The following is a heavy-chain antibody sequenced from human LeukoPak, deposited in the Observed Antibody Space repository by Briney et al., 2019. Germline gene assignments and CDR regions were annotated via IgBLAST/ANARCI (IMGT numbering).Heavy chain of an antibody. Sequence: PGGSLRLSCAASGFTFSNYAMSWVRQAPGKGLEWVSAIVGSGASTYYADSVKGRFTFSRDNSKNTLYLQMNSLRAEDTALYYCAKWGDYDVLTGYYDSDYWGQGTLVTVSS. CDR2: IVGSGAST. D-gene: IGHD3-9*01. J-gene: IGHJ4*02. CDR1: GFTFSNYA. V-gene: IGHV3-23*01. CDR3: AKWGDYDVLTGYYDSDY.